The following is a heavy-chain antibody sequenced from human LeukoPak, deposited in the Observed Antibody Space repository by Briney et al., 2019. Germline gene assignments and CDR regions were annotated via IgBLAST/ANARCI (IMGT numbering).Heavy chain of an antibody. D-gene: IGHD6-19*01. CDR2: IYYSGST. CDR1: GGSISSYY. Sequence: PSETLSLTCTVSGGSISSYYWSWIRQPPGKGLEWIGYIYYSGSTNYNPSLKSRVTISVDTSKNQFSLKLSSVTAADTAVYYCARGFGYSSGWYSGNYFDYWGQGTLVTVSS. CDR3: ARGFGYSSGWYSGNYFDY. J-gene: IGHJ4*02. V-gene: IGHV4-59*01.